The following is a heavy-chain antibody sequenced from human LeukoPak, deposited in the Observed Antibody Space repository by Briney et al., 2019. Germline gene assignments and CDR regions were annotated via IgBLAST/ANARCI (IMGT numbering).Heavy chain of an antibody. CDR2: INHSGST. CDR3: ARGSPDMVVVPAAAAPSYYFDY. D-gene: IGHD2-2*01. V-gene: IGHV4-34*01. Sequence: KPSETLSLTCAVYGGSFSGYYWSWIRQPPGKGLEWIGEINHSGSTNYNPSLKSRVTISVDASKNQFSLKLSSVTAADTAVYYCARGSPDMVVVPAAAAPSYYFDYWGQGTLVTVSS. CDR1: GGSFSGYY. J-gene: IGHJ4*02.